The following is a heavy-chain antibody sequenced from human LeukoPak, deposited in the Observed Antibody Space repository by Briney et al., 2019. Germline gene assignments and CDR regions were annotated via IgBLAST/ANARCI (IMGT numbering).Heavy chain of an antibody. J-gene: IGHJ3*02. CDR1: GFTFSSYW. V-gene: IGHV3-7*01. D-gene: IGHD6-13*01. CDR2: IKQDGSEK. CDR3: ARAEYSSSCDAFDI. Sequence: GGSLRLSCAASGFTFSSYWMSWVRQAPGKGLEWVANIKQDGSEKYYVDSVKGRFTISRDNTKNSLYLQMNSLRAEDTAVYYCARAEYSSSCDAFDIWGQGTMVTVSS.